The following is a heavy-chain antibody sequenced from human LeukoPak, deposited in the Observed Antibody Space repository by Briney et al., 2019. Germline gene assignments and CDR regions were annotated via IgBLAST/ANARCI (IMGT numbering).Heavy chain of an antibody. J-gene: IGHJ4*02. Sequence: GSLRLSCVASEFTFSSYNMNWVRQAPGKGLEWVSSISSSSSYIYYADAVKGRFTISRDNAKNSLYLQMNSLRAEDTAVYYCAREIFWSGYYSNLHFDYWGRGTLVTVSS. CDR3: AREIFWSGYYSNLHFDY. V-gene: IGHV3-21*01. CDR1: EFTFSSYN. CDR2: ISSSSSYI. D-gene: IGHD3-3*01.